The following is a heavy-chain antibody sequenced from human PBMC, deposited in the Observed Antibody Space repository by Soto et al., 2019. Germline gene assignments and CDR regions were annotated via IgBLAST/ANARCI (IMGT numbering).Heavy chain of an antibody. D-gene: IGHD3-22*01. CDR1: GFTFSSYW. CDR2: IKQDGSEK. Sequence: EVQLVESGGGLVQPGGSLRLSCAASGFTFSSYWMSWVRQAPGKGLEWVANIKQDGSEKYYVDSVKGRFTISRDNAKNSLYLQMNSLRAEDTAVYYCARFYYDSSGYVPSPYYYYYGMDVCGQGTTVTVSS. J-gene: IGHJ6*02. V-gene: IGHV3-7*04. CDR3: ARFYYDSSGYVPSPYYYYYGMDV.